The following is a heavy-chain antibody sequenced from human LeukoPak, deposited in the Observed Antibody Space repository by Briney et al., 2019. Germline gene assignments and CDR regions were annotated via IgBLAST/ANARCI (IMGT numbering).Heavy chain of an antibody. CDR1: GFTVSSNY. D-gene: IGHD3-10*01. CDR3: ARHGSGSRATLGH. V-gene: IGHV3-53*01. J-gene: IGHJ4*02. Sequence: GGSLRLSCAASGFTVSSNYMSWVRQAPGKGLEWVSVIYSGGSTYYADSVKGRFTISRDNSKNTLYLQMNSLRAEDTAMYYCARHGSGSRATLGHWGQGTLVTVSS. CDR2: IYSGGST.